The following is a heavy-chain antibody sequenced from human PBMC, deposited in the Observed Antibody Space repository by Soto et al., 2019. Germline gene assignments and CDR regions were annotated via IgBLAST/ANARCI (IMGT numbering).Heavy chain of an antibody. D-gene: IGHD3-22*01. J-gene: IGHJ6*02. CDR3: ARDRYYYDSSGYYSSNYYYGMDV. V-gene: IGHV1-46*01. CDR2: INPSGGST. Sequence: ASRKGSLKGSGYTFPSDYIDWVRQAPGQGLELMGIINPSGGSTSYAQKFQGRVTMTRDTSTSTVCMELSSLRSEDTAVYYCARDRYYYDSSGYYSSNYYYGMDVWGQGTTVTVSS. CDR1: GYTFPSDY.